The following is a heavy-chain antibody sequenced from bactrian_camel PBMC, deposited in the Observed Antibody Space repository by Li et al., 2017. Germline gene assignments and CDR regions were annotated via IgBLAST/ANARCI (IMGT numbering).Heavy chain of an antibody. Sequence: QVQLVESGGGSVQAGGSLRLSCAVSGSIRSSVCMGWFRQGPGTEREGVAAIDQDGNTRYRDSVKGRFTISKENGKDTLYLSMNSLKPEDTAMYYCAADFCTDLATMIAWIASPHSGYWGQGTQVTVS. CDR1: GSIRSSVC. CDR3: AADFCTDLATMIAWIASPHSGY. D-gene: IGHD4*01. CDR2: IDQDGNT. V-gene: IGHV3S53*01. J-gene: IGHJ6*01.